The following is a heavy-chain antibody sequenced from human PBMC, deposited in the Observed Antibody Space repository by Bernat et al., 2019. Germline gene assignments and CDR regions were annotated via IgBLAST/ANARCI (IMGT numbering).Heavy chain of an antibody. CDR3: AGASLGAFET. J-gene: IGHJ3*02. V-gene: IGHV4-31*03. CDR1: GGSISSAGYY. D-gene: IGHD3-16*01. CDR2: IYYSGST. Sequence: QVQLQESGPGLVKPSQTLSLTCTVSGGSISSAGYYWSWIRQHPGKCLEWIGYIYYSGSTYYNPSLKRRVTISVDTSKNQLALKMSWVTAAETDGYYCAGASLGAFETWGQGTMVTVSS.